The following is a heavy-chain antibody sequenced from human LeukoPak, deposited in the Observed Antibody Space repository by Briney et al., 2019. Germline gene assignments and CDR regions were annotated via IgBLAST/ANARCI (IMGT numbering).Heavy chain of an antibody. CDR2: IYYSGST. J-gene: IGHJ5*02. CDR1: GGSISSYY. CDR3: ARDQHAPRGWSDP. Sequence: SETLSLTCTVSGGSISSYYWSWIRQPPGKGLEWIGYIYYSGSTNYNPSLKSRVTISVDTSKNQFSLKLSSVTAADTAVYYCARDQHAPRGWSDPWGQGTLVTVSS. V-gene: IGHV4-59*01.